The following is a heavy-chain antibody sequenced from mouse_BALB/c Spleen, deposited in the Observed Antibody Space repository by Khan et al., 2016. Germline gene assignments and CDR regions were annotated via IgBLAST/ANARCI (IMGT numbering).Heavy chain of an antibody. Sequence: EVELVESGGGLVKPGGSLKLSCATSGFSFSSYTMSWVRQTPEKRLEWVATISSGGSYTYYPDSMKGRFTISRDNAKNTLYLQMSSLKSEDTAMYYCTYGNYRGYAMDYWGQGTSVTVSS. V-gene: IGHV5-6-4*01. CDR2: ISSGGSYT. J-gene: IGHJ4*01. D-gene: IGHD2-1*01. CDR1: GFSFSSYT. CDR3: TYGNYRGYAMDY.